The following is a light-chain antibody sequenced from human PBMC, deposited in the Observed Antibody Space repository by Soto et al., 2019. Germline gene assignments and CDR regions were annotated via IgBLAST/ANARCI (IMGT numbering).Light chain of an antibody. Sequence: DLPMTQSPSTLSASVGDRVTITCRASQSISGWLAWYQQNPGKAPKLLIYKASTLESGVPSRFSGSGSGTEFTLTISSLQPDDFATYYCQQYNNYGSWTFGQGTKVEIK. V-gene: IGKV1-5*03. CDR1: QSISGW. J-gene: IGKJ1*01. CDR2: KAS. CDR3: QQYNNYGSWT.